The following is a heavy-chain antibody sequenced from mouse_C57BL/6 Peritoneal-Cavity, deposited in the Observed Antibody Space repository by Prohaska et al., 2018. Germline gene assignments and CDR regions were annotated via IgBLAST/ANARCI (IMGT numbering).Heavy chain of an antibody. V-gene: IGHV11-2*01. CDR3: MRYCNYRYFDV. CDR2: INSDGSAI. CDR1: GFTFSGFW. J-gene: IGHJ1*03. Sequence: EVQLLETGGGLVQPGGSRGLSCEGSGFTFSGFWMSWVRQTPGKTLEWIGDINSDGSAINYAPSIKDRFTIFRDNDKSTLYLQMSNVRSEDTATYFCMRYCNYRYFDVCGKGTKVTVSS.